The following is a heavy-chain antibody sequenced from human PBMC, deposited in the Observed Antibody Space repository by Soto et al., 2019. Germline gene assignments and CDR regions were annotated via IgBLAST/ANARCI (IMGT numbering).Heavy chain of an antibody. J-gene: IGHJ4*02. Sequence: AASVKVSCKASGYIFISYFMHWVRQAPGQGLEWMGLINPSAGTTSYAQKFQGRVTMTRDTSTSTVYMELSSLRSEDTAVYYCARDKGDGYNNFDYWGQGTLVTVS. CDR1: GYIFISYF. V-gene: IGHV1-46*01. D-gene: IGHD5-12*01. CDR3: ARDKGDGYNNFDY. CDR2: INPSAGTT.